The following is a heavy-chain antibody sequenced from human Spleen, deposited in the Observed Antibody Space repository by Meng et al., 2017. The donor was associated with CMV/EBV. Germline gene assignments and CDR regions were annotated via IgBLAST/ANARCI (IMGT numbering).Heavy chain of an antibody. CDR2: TSSSSSDI. J-gene: IGHJ4*02. D-gene: IGHD3-10*01. CDR1: GLPFARYS. CDR3: ARDTRIGGKGGDFDY. Sequence: SGLPFARYSMNWLRHAPGKGLEWVSYTSSSSSDIYYSDSVKGRFTISRDNAKNSLYLQMNSLRAEDTAMYYCARDTRIGGKGGDFDYWGQGTLVTVSS. V-gene: IGHV3-21*01.